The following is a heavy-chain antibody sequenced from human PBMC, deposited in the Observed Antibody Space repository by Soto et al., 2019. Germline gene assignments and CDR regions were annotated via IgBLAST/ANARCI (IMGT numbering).Heavy chain of an antibody. D-gene: IGHD2-2*01. V-gene: IGHV1-18*01. CDR1: DYTFDSYG. CDR3: ARNPSTSWPPLYGMDV. Sequence: ASVKVSCKASDYTFDSYGINWVRQAPGQGLEWMGWISPYNGNPKYAQKFQGRVTMTTDTSTTTAYMELRSLRSDDTAVYYCARNPSTSWPPLYGMDVWGQGTTVTVSS. CDR2: ISPYNGNP. J-gene: IGHJ6*02.